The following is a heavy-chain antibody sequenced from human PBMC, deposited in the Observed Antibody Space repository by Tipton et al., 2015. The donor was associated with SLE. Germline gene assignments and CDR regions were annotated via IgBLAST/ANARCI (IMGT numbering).Heavy chain of an antibody. Sequence: TLSLTCAVYGGSFSGYYWSWIRQPPGKGLEWIGEINHSGSTNYNPSLKSRVTISVDTPKNQFSLKLNSVTAADPAVYYCAGTYYGDYVWFDPWGQGTLVTVSP. CDR2: INHSGST. J-gene: IGHJ5*02. V-gene: IGHV4-34*01. D-gene: IGHD4-17*01. CDR3: AGTYYGDYVWFDP. CDR1: GGSFSGYY.